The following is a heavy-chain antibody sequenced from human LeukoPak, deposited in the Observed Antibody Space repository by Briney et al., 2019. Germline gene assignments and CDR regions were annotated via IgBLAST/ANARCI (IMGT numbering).Heavy chain of an antibody. V-gene: IGHV1-2*02. D-gene: IGHD6-6*01. J-gene: IGHJ4*02. CDR3: ARARWQLVPYFDS. CDR2: INPNSGGT. CDR1: GYTLTDYY. Sequence: ASVRVSCEASGYTLTDYYMHWVRQCPGQGLEWMGWINPNSGGTNFAQKFQGRVAMTRDTSISTAYLELGSLGSDDTAVYFCARARWQLVPYFDSWGQGTLVTVSS.